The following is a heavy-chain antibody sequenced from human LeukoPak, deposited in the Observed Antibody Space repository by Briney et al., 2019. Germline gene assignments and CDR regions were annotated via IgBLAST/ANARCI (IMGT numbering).Heavy chain of an antibody. CDR3: ARARYCSGDSCYHHFDY. D-gene: IGHD2-15*01. V-gene: IGHV3-48*01. CDR2: IDSSSGTI. J-gene: IGHJ4*02. Sequence: GGSLRLSCAASELTFSNYSMNWVRQAPGKGLEWISYIDSSSGTIHYADSVKGRFIISRDNAKNSLYLQMNSLRAEDTAVYCCARARYCSGDSCYHHFDYWGQGTLVTVSS. CDR1: ELTFSNYS.